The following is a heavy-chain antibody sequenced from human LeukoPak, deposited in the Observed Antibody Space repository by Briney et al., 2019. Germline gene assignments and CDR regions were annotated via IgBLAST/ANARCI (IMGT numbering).Heavy chain of an antibody. D-gene: IGHD4-17*01. CDR3: AREADYGDYLLFDY. CDR2: IYYSGST. CDR1: GGSISSYS. Sequence: KTSETLSLTCTVSGGSISSYSWSWIRQPPGKGLEWIGYIYYSGSTNYNPSLKSRVTISVDTSKNQFSLKLSSVTAADTAVYYCAREADYGDYLLFDYWGQGTLVTVSS. J-gene: IGHJ4*02. V-gene: IGHV4-59*01.